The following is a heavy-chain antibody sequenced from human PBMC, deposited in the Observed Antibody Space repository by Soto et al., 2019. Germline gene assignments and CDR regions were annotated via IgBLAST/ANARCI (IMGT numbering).Heavy chain of an antibody. CDR2: IIPIFGTA. V-gene: IGHV1-69*13. D-gene: IGHD3-22*01. Sequence: SVQVSCKASGGTFSSYAISWVRQAPGQGLEWMGGIIPIFGTANYAQKFQGRVTITADESTSTAFMELSSLRSEDTAVFYCATSPSYYDSSGYEPYYFDYWGQGTLVTVSS. CDR1: GGTFSSYA. J-gene: IGHJ4*02. CDR3: ATSPSYYDSSGYEPYYFDY.